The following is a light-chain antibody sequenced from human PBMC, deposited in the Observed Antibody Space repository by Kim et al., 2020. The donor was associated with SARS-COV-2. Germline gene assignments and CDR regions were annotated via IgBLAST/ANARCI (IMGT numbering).Light chain of an antibody. CDR1: SSDVGGYNY. CDR2: DVS. J-gene: IGLJ2*01. CDR3: CSYAGSYPVV. Sequence: LTQPRSVSGSPGQSVTISCTGTSSDVGGYNYVSWYQQHPGKAPKLMIYDVSKRPSGVPDRFSGSKSGNTASLTISGLQAEDEADYYCCSYAGSYPVVFGGGTQLTVL. V-gene: IGLV2-11*01.